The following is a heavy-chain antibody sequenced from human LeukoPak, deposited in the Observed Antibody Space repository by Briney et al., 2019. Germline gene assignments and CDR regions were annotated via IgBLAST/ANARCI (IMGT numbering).Heavy chain of an antibody. CDR2: IYYSGST. CDR3: AREIATPGGGYFDY. CDR1: GGSISSYH. D-gene: IGHD2-21*01. V-gene: IGHV4-59*12. J-gene: IGHJ4*02. Sequence: PSETLSLTCTVSGGSISSYHWSWIRQPPGRGLEWIGYIYYSGSTNYNPSLKSRVTISVDTSNNQFSLKLSSVTAADTAVYYCAREIATPGGGYFDYWGQGTLVTVSS.